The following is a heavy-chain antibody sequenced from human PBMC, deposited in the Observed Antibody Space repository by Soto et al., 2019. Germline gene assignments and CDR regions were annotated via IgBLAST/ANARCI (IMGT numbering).Heavy chain of an antibody. CDR3: ATEVRGTSRPFHY. J-gene: IGHJ4*02. Sequence: QVQLVQSGAEVKKPGASVKVSCKASGYSFTSYDINWVRQVTGQGLAWMGWVNPKSGNRDYAEKFHGRGTMTRDTATSTAYMELNSLTTDDTAVYYCATEVRGTSRPFHYWGQGTLVTFSS. D-gene: IGHD2-2*01. CDR1: GYSFTSYD. V-gene: IGHV1-8*01. CDR2: VNPKSGNR.